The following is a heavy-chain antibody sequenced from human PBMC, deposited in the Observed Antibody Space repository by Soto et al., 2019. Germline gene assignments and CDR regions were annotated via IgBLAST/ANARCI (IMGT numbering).Heavy chain of an antibody. V-gene: IGHV3-30*18. CDR1: GFTFSTYA. CDR3: AKDLYYYDSSGPNDY. J-gene: IGHJ4*02. Sequence: QVQLVESGGGVVQPGRSLSLSCAASGFTFSTYAMHWVRQAPGKGLEWVAVISYDGRNEYYADSVKGRFTISRDNSKNTLYLQMNSLRAEDTAVYYCAKDLYYYDSSGPNDYWGQGILVTVSS. CDR2: ISYDGRNE. D-gene: IGHD3-22*01.